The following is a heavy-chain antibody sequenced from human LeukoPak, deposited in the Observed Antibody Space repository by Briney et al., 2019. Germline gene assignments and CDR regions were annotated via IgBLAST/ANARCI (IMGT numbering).Heavy chain of an antibody. CDR3: ARDHSYGLNWFDP. CDR1: GYTFTSYG. J-gene: IGHJ5*02. D-gene: IGHD5-18*01. Sequence: ASVKVSCKASGYTFTSYGISWLLQAPGRGLEWMGWISAYNGNTNYAQKLQGRVTMTTDTSTSTAYMELRSLRSDDTAVYYCARDHSYGLNWFDPWGQGTLVTVSS. CDR2: ISAYNGNT. V-gene: IGHV1-18*01.